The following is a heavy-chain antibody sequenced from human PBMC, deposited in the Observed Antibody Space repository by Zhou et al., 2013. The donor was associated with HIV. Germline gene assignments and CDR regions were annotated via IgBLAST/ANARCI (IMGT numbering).Heavy chain of an antibody. CDR1: GGTFSNYA. CDR2: FIPISGAP. D-gene: IGHD3-22*01. CDR3: ALGDSSGYYTPPIDY. J-gene: IGHJ4*02. Sequence: QVQLVRSGAEVKKPGSSVKVSCKASGGTFSNYAITWVRQAPGQGLEWMGGFIPISGAPNYIQKFQGRVTITTDESTNTAYMELSSLRSEDTAVYYCALGDSSGYYTPPIDYWGQGTLVTVSS. V-gene: IGHV1-69*05.